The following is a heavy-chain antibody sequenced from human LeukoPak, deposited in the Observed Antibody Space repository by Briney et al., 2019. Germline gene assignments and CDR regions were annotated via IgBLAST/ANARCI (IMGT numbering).Heavy chain of an antibody. J-gene: IGHJ4*02. D-gene: IGHD1-26*01. Sequence: LGTLSLTCTVSSGSSSSHYWSWIRQPPGKGLEWIGYMYFSGSNNHNFSLQSRVSMSVDTSKNQFSLKLSSVTAADTAVYYCVRGSGSYCGQHDYWGQGILVTVSS. V-gene: IGHV4-59*11. CDR2: MYFSGSN. CDR3: VRGSGSYCGQHDY. CDR1: SGSSSSHY.